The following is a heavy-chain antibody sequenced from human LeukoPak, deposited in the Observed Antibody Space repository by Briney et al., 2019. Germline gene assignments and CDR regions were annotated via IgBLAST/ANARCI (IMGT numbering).Heavy chain of an antibody. J-gene: IGHJ4*02. CDR1: GGAFSSYG. V-gene: IGHV1-69*06. CDR2: IIPIFGTA. D-gene: IGHD1-26*01. CDR3: ATYTGATSFDY. Sequence: SVKVSCKASGGAFSSYGISWVRQAPGQGLEWMGGIIPIFGTANYAQKFQGRVTITADKSTSTAYMELSSLRSEDTAVYYCATYTGATSFDYWGQGTLVTVSS.